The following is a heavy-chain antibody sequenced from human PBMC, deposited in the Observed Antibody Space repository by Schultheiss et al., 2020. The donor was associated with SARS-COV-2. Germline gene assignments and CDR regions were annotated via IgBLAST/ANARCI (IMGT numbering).Heavy chain of an antibody. V-gene: IGHV3-33*05. CDR1: GFTFSSYG. D-gene: IGHD3-22*01. CDR2: ISYDGSNK. J-gene: IGHJ4*02. Sequence: GGSLRLSCAASGFTFSSYGMHWVRQAPGKGLEWVTVISYDGSNKYYADSVKGRFTISRENARNSLYLQMNSLRAEDTAVYYCARRSGYHYDYWGQGTLVTVSS. CDR3: ARRSGYHYDY.